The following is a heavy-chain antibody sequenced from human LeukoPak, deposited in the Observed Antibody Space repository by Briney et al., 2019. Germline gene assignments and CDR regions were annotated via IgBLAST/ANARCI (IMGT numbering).Heavy chain of an antibody. CDR1: GGSISSGGYY. D-gene: IGHD6-13*01. J-gene: IGHJ4*02. CDR2: IYHSGST. V-gene: IGHV4-30-2*01. Sequence: SETLSLTCTVSGGSISSGGYYWSWIRQPPGKGLEWIGYIYHSGSTYYNPSLKSRVTISIDRSKNQFSLKLSSVTAADTAVYYCARGRGNYFDYWGQGTLVTVSS. CDR3: ARGRGNYFDY.